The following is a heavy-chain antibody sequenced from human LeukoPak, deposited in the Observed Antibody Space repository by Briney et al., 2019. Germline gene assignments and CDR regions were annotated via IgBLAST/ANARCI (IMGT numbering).Heavy chain of an antibody. CDR2: ISSSGSTI. Sequence: GGSLRLSCAASGFTFSDYYMSWIRQAPGKGLEWVSYISSSGSTIYYADSVKGRFAISRDNAKNSLYLQMNSLRAEDTALYYCASGAWNRDYYYYYMDVWGKGTTVTVSS. V-gene: IGHV3-11*01. D-gene: IGHD1-1*01. CDR3: ASGAWNRDYYYYYMDV. CDR1: GFTFSDYY. J-gene: IGHJ6*03.